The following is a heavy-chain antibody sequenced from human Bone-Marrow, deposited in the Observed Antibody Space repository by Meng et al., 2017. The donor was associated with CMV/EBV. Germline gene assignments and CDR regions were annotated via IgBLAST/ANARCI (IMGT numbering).Heavy chain of an antibody. J-gene: IGHJ6*02. V-gene: IGHV1-69*04. D-gene: IGHD2-2*01. CDR1: GGTFSSYA. CDR2: IIPILGIA. Sequence: SVKVSCKASGGTFSSYAISWVRQAPGQGLEWMGSIIPILGIANYAQKFQGRVTITADKSTSTAYLELSSLRSDDTAMYYCARASCSSTSCHPTSGLKYYGMDVWSQGTTVTVSS. CDR3: ARASCSSTSCHPTSGLKYYGMDV.